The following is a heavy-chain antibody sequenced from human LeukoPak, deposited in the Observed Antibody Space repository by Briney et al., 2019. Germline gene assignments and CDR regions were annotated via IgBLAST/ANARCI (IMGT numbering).Heavy chain of an antibody. D-gene: IGHD5-24*01. V-gene: IGHV3-66*01. CDR1: GFTVSGNY. J-gene: IGHJ6*02. CDR3: ASRDKGYYYGMDV. CDR2: LYSGGST. Sequence: GGSLRLSCAASGFTVSGNYMSWVRQAPGKGLEWVSLLYSGGSTYYADSVKGRFSISRDNSKNMLYLQMNSLRAEDTAVYYCASRDKGYYYGMDVWGQGTTVTVSS.